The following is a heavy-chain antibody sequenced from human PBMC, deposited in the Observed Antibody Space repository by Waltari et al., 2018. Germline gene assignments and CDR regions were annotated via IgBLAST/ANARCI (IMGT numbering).Heavy chain of an antibody. CDR3: ARDLDVDTALGS. V-gene: IGHV4-4*02. Sequence: VQLVESGGDLVQPGGSLRLSCAASGFTFSNSVMSWVRQAPGKGLEWIGEINHGGSTNYSPSLRSRVTLSLDKSKNQFSLRLSSVTAADTAVYYCARDLDVDTALGSWGRGTLVTVSS. CDR1: GFTFSNSVM. D-gene: IGHD5-18*01. J-gene: IGHJ5*02. CDR2: INHGGST.